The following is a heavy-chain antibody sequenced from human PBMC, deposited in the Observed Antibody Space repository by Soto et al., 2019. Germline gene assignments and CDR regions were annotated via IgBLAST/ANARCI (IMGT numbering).Heavy chain of an antibody. CDR3: ASSRYGDYSYGMDV. CDR2: IYYSGST. D-gene: IGHD4-17*01. J-gene: IGHJ6*02. V-gene: IGHV4-31*03. CDR1: GGSISSGGYY. Sequence: RLSETLSLTCTVSGGSISSGGYYWSWIRQHPGKGLEWIGYIYYSGSTYYNPSLKSRVTISVDTSKNQFSLKLSSVTAADTAVYYCASSRYGDYSYGMDVWGQGTTVTVSS.